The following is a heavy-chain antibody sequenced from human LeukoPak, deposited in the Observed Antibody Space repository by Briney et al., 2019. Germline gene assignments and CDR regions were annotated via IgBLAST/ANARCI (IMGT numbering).Heavy chain of an antibody. CDR1: GGTFSSYA. Sequence: ASVKVSCKASGGTFSSYAISWVRQAPGQGLEWMGGIIPIFGTANYAQKFQGRATITADKSTSTAYMELSSLRSEDTAVYYCARVGGIFGVSPAFDIWGQGTMVTVSS. V-gene: IGHV1-69*06. CDR2: IIPIFGTA. J-gene: IGHJ3*02. D-gene: IGHD3-3*01. CDR3: ARVGGIFGVSPAFDI.